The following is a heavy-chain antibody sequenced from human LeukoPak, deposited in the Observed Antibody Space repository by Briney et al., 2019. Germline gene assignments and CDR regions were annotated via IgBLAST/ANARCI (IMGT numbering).Heavy chain of an antibody. CDR3: TRGKNFRADAFDI. CDR2: INHNGNVN. J-gene: IGHJ3*02. Sequence: GGSLRLSCAASGFTFSSYWMNWARQAPGKGLEWVASINHNGNVNYYVDSVKGRFTISRDNPKNTLYLQMNSLRAEDTAVYYCTRGKNFRADAFDIWGQGTMVTVSS. CDR1: GFTFSSYW. D-gene: IGHD2/OR15-2a*01. V-gene: IGHV3-7*01.